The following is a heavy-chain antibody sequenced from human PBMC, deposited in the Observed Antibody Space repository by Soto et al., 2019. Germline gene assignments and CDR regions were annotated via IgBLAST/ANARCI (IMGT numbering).Heavy chain of an antibody. D-gene: IGHD1-26*01. Sequence: EVQLVESGGGLVKPGGSLRLSCAASGFTFSSYAMSWVRQAPGKGLEWISYISSLSTPRYYAESVEGRFIISRDNAKNSLYLQMNSLRDEDTAVYFCAREDILGARSFDYWGQGTLVTVSS. J-gene: IGHJ4*02. CDR2: ISSLSTPR. CDR3: AREDILGARSFDY. V-gene: IGHV3-48*02. CDR1: GFTFSSYA.